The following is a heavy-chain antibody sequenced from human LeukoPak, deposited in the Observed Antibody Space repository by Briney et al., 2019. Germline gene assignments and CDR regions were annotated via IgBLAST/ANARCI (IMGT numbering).Heavy chain of an antibody. J-gene: IGHJ4*01. CDR3: ARVLAGATYFDY. Sequence: GRSLRLSCAPSGLTFSTYVMNWVRQAPGKGLEWLSYISSSGSTMYYADSVKGRITISRDNAKNSLYLQMNSLRAEDTAVYYCARVLAGATYFDYWGQGTLVTVSS. V-gene: IGHV3-48*03. CDR1: GLTFSTYV. CDR2: ISSSGSTM. D-gene: IGHD1-26*01.